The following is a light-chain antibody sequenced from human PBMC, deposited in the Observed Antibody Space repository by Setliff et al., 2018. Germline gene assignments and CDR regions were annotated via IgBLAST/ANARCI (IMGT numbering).Light chain of an antibody. J-gene: IGLJ1*01. V-gene: IGLV2-11*01. CDR2: DVT. CDR3: CSYTGFSYV. Sequence: QSALTQPRSVSGSPGQSVTISCTGASRDVGAYNYVSWYQQHPGKVPKLMIYDVTKRPSGVPDRFSGSKSGNTASLTVSELQAEDEADYYCCSYTGFSYVFGSGTKVTVL. CDR1: SRDVGAYNY.